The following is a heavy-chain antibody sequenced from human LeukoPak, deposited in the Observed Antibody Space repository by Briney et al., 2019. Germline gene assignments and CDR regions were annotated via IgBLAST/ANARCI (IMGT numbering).Heavy chain of an antibody. D-gene: IGHD5-18*01. J-gene: IGHJ4*02. Sequence: GASVKVSCKASGYTFTGYYMHWVRQAPGQGLEWMGWINPNSGGTNYAQKFQGRVTMTRDTSISTAYMELSRLRSDDTAVYYCARPTGDTAMVVGYWGQGTLVTVSS. V-gene: IGHV1-2*02. CDR3: ARPTGDTAMVVGY. CDR1: GYTFTGYY. CDR2: INPNSGGT.